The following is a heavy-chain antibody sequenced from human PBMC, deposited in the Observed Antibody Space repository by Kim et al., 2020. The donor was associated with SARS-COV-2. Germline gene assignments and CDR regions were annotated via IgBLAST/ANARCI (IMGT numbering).Heavy chain of an antibody. V-gene: IGHV4-34*01. Sequence: SETLSLTCAVYGGSFSGYYWSWIRQPPGKGLEWIGEINHSGSTNYNPSLKSRVTISVDTSKNQFSLKLSSVTAADTAVYYCASPSGYSSGWYDYWGQGTLVTVSS. J-gene: IGHJ4*02. CDR2: INHSGST. D-gene: IGHD6-19*01. CDR3: ASPSGYSSGWYDY. CDR1: GGSFSGYY.